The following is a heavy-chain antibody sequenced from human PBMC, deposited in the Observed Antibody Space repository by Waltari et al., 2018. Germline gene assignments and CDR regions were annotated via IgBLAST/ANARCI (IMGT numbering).Heavy chain of an antibody. CDR2: IYSGGST. CDR1: GFTVSSNY. V-gene: IGHV3-53*02. D-gene: IGHD2-15*01. Sequence: EVQLVETGGGLIQPGGSLRLSCAASGFTVSSNYMSWVRQAPGKGLEWVSVIYSGGSTYYADSVKGRFTISRDNSKNTLYLQMNSLRAEDTAVYYCARDQCSGGSCYSAYWGQGTLVTVSS. CDR3: ARDQCSGGSCYSAY. J-gene: IGHJ4*02.